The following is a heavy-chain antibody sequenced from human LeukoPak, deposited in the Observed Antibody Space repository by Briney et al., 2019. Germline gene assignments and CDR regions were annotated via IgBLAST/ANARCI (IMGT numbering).Heavy chain of an antibody. D-gene: IGHD6-13*01. CDR2: IYHSGST. Sequence: SETLSLTCTVSGYSISSGYYWGWIRQPPGKGLEWIGSIYHSGSTYYNPSLKSRVTISVDTSKNQFSLKLSSVTAADTAVYYCAKTYSSSWFENWYFDLWGRGTLVTVSS. CDR3: AKTYSSSWFENWYFDL. V-gene: IGHV4-38-2*02. CDR1: GYSISSGYY. J-gene: IGHJ2*01.